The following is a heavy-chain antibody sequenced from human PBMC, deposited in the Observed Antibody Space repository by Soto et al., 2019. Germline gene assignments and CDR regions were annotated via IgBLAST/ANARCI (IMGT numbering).Heavy chain of an antibody. Sequence: EVQLVESGGGLVQPGGSLRLSCAASGFSVSDNYMSWVRQAPGKGLEWISVIYSSGDTYYADSVKGRLTISRDNSRNTLYLQINDLRVEDTAIYYCARDPGYGRGLSFDPWGQGIPVTVSS. CDR3: ARDPGYGRGLSFDP. J-gene: IGHJ5*02. V-gene: IGHV3-66*01. CDR2: IYSSGDT. CDR1: GFSVSDNY. D-gene: IGHD3-16*01.